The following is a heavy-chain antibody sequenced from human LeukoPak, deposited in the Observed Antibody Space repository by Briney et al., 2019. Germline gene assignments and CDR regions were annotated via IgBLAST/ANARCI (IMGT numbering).Heavy chain of an antibody. Sequence: GRSLRLSCAASGFTFSSYAMHWVRQAPGKGLEWVAVISYDGSNKYYADSVKGRFTISRDNSKNTLYLQMNSLRAEDTAVYYCARDSFNPGYCSGGSCYSLLVYYYGMDVWGQGTTVTVSS. D-gene: IGHD2-15*01. V-gene: IGHV3-30*04. J-gene: IGHJ6*02. CDR2: ISYDGSNK. CDR3: ARDSFNPGYCSGGSCYSLLVYYYGMDV. CDR1: GFTFSSYA.